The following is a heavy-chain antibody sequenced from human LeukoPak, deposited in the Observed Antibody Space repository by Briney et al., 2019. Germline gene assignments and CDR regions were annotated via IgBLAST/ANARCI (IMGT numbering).Heavy chain of an antibody. CDR3: ARDAGATAGNEYFQY. V-gene: IGHV1-8*01. CDR1: GYTFTSYD. D-gene: IGHD5-12*01. Sequence: ASVKVSCKASGYTFTSYDFNWLRQATGQGPEWMGWMNPNSGATGYAQKFQGRVTMTRSASINTAYMELTNLRSEDTAVYYCARDAGATAGNEYFQYWGQGTLVTVSS. J-gene: IGHJ1*01. CDR2: MNPNSGAT.